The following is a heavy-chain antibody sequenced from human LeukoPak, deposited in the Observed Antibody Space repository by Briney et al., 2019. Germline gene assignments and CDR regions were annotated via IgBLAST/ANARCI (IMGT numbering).Heavy chain of an antibody. CDR3: ARVGRSSGWTMGY. V-gene: IGHV4-38-2*02. Sequence: SETLSLTCTVSGYSTSSGYYWGWIRQPPGKGLEWIGSIYHSGSTYYNPSLKSRVTISVDTSKNQFSLKLSSVTAADTAVYYCARVGRSSGWTMGYWGQGTLVTVSS. CDR2: IYHSGST. CDR1: GYSTSSGYY. J-gene: IGHJ4*02. D-gene: IGHD6-19*01.